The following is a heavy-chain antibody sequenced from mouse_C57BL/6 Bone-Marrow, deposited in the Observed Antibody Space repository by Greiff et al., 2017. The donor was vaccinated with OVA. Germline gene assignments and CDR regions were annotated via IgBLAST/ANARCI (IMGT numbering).Heavy chain of an antibody. CDR3: ARLRLPSYAIDY. CDR2: INPSSGYT. Sequence: QVQLKESGAELARPGASVKMSCKASGYTFTSYTMHWVKQRPGQGLEWIGYINPSSGYTKYNQKFKDKATLTADKSSSTAYMQLSSLTSEDSAVYYCARLRLPSYAIDYWGQGTSVTVSS. J-gene: IGHJ4*01. V-gene: IGHV1-4*01. D-gene: IGHD2-4*01. CDR1: GYTFTSYT.